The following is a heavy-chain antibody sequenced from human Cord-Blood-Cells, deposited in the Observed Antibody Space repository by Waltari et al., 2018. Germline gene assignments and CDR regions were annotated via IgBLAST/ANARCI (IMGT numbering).Heavy chain of an antibody. D-gene: IGHD3-3*01. CDR1: GYTFPSYD. CDR3: AREGASYYDFWSGYRNWFDP. CDR2: MNPNSGNT. J-gene: IGHJ5*02. V-gene: IGHV1-8*01. Sequence: QVQLVQSGAAVTKPGASVKVSCKASGYTFPSYDINWVRHATGQGLEWMGWMNPNSGNTGYAQKFQGRDTMTRNTSISTAYMELSSLRSEDTAVYYWAREGASYYDFWSGYRNWFDPWGQGTLVTVSS.